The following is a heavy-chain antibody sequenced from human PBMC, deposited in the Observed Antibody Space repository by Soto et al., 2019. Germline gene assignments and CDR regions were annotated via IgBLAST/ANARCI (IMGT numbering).Heavy chain of an antibody. J-gene: IGHJ4*02. CDR2: IYYSGST. CDR3: ARGGWRHIDY. Sequence: QVQLQESGPGLAKPSETLSLTCTVSGGSISTYYWSWIRQPPGKGLEWIGYIYYSGSTKYNPSLKSRVPITVDTSKNQFSLKLSSVTAADTAVYYCARGGWRHIDYWGQGTLVTVSS. V-gene: IGHV4-59*08. D-gene: IGHD3-3*01. CDR1: GGSISTYY.